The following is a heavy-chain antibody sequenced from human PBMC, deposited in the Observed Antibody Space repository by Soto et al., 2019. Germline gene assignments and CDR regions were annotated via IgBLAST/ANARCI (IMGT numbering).Heavy chain of an antibody. CDR2: ISAYNGNT. Sequence: ASVKVSCKASGYTFTRYGISWVRQAPGQGLERMGWISAYNGNTNYAQKLQGRVTMTTDTSTSTAYMERRSLRTDDTAVFYCVRDILRYFDWLGGYYYDYGMDLWGQGTTVTVSS. J-gene: IGHJ6*02. V-gene: IGHV1-18*01. D-gene: IGHD3-9*01. CDR1: GYTFTRYG. CDR3: VRDILRYFDWLGGYYYDYGMDL.